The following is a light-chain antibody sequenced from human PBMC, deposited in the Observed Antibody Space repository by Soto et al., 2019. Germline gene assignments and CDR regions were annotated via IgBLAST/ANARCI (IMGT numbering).Light chain of an antibody. CDR2: DVN. CDR3: CSYTSSSTLA. CDR1: SSDVGAYDY. Sequence: QSALTQPASVSASPGQSITISCTGTSSDVGAYDYVSWYQQHPGKAPKLMIFDVNNRPSGVSNRFSGSKSGNTASLTISGLQAEDEADYYCCSYTSSSTLAFGGGTQLTVL. V-gene: IGLV2-14*03. J-gene: IGLJ2*01.